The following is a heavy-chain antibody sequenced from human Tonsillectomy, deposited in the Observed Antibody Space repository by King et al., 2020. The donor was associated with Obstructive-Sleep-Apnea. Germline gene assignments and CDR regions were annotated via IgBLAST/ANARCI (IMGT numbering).Heavy chain of an antibody. CDR3: AATSRPWGAGYYPPHYYYYYGMDV. D-gene: IGHD3-9*01. V-gene: IGHV3-30*03. Sequence: VQLVESGGGVVQPGRSLRLSCAASGFTFSSYGMHWVRQAPGKGLEWVAVISYDGSNKYYADSVKGRFTISRDNSKNTLYLQMNSLRAEDTAVYYCAATSRPWGAGYYPPHYYYYYGMDVWGQGTTVTVSS. J-gene: IGHJ6*02. CDR1: GFTFSSYG. CDR2: ISYDGSNK.